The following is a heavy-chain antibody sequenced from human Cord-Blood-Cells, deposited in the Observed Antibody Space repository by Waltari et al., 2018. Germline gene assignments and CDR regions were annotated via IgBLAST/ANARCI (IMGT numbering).Heavy chain of an antibody. J-gene: IGHJ3*02. D-gene: IGHD3-10*01. CDR2: ISWDGGST. Sequence: EVQLVESGGVVVQPGGSLRLSCAASGFTFDDYAMHWVRQAPGKGLEWVSLISWDGGSTYYADYVKGGSTISRDNSKNSRYLQMNSLRAEDTALYYCARGGSGRDAFDIWGQGTMVTVSS. V-gene: IGHV3-43D*03. CDR1: GFTFDDYA. CDR3: ARGGSGRDAFDI.